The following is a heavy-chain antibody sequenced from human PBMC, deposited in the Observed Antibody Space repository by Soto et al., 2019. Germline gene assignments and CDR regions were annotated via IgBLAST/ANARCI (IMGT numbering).Heavy chain of an antibody. CDR3: ARATPAYYDFWSGYFGEYGMDV. V-gene: IGHV1-2*04. D-gene: IGHD3-3*01. CDR2: INPNSGGT. J-gene: IGHJ6*02. CDR1: GYTFTGYY. Sequence: ASVKVSCKASGYTFTGYYMHWVRQAPGQGLEWMGWINPNSGGTNYAQKFQGWVTMTRDTSISTAYRELSRLRSDDTAVYYCARATPAYYDFWSGYFGEYGMDVWGQGTTVTVSS.